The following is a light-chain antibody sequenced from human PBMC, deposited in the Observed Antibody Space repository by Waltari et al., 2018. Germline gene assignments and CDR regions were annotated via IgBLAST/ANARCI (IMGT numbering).Light chain of an antibody. CDR1: SGHSSNV. V-gene: IGLV4-69*01. CDR3: QTGGHGTWV. J-gene: IGLJ3*02. CDR2: VNSDGSH. Sequence: QLVLTQSPSASASLGASVKLTCTLSSGHSSNVIAWLQQQPEKGPRYLMKVNSDGSHSKGDEIPDRFAGSSSGAERYLTISSLPSEDEADYYCQTGGHGTWVFGGGTKLTVL.